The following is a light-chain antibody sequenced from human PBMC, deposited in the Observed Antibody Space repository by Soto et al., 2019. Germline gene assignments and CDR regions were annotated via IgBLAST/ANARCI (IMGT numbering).Light chain of an antibody. J-gene: IGKJ1*01. Sequence: EIVMTQSPSTLSVSPGERATLSCRASPSVSSDLAWYQHKPGQAPRLLIHGASTRATGIPARFSGSGSGTEFTLTISSLQSEDFAVYYCQQYNNWPPVTFGQGTKVDIK. CDR3: QQYNNWPPVT. CDR2: GAS. V-gene: IGKV3-15*01. CDR1: PSVSSD.